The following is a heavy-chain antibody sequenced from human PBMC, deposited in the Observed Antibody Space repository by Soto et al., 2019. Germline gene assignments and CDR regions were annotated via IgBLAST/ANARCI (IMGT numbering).Heavy chain of an antibody. V-gene: IGHV3-7*01. Sequence: VQLVESGGGLVQPGGSLRLSCAASGFTFSNYWMSWVRQAPGKGLEWVANIKQDGSEKYYVDSVKGRFTISRDNAKNSLYLQMNSLRAEDTAMYYCASSGWSDYWGQGTLVTVSS. CDR1: GFTFSNYW. D-gene: IGHD2-15*01. J-gene: IGHJ4*02. CDR3: ASSGWSDY. CDR2: IKQDGSEK.